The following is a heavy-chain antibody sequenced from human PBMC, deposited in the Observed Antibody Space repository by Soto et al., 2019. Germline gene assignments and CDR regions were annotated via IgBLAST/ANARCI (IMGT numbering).Heavy chain of an antibody. Sequence: SETLSLTCTVSGGSISSYYWSWIRQPAGKGLEWIGRIYTSGSTNYNPSLKSRVTMSVDTSKNQFSLKLSSVTAADTAVYYCAREADYYDSSGVFDYWAREPWSPSPQ. D-gene: IGHD3-22*01. V-gene: IGHV4-4*07. CDR3: AREADYYDSSGVFDY. CDR2: IYTSGST. J-gene: IGHJ4*02. CDR1: GGSISSYY.